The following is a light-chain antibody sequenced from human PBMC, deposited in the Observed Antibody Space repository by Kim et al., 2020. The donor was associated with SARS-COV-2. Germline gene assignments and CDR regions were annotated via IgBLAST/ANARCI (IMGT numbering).Light chain of an antibody. CDR1: QSISSW. J-gene: IGKJ1*01. Sequence: DIQMTQSPSTLSASVGDRVTITCRASQSISSWLAWYQQKPGKAPKLLIYKASSLESGVPSRFSGSGSGTEFTLTISSLQPDDFATYYCQQYNSYPETFGQGTKVDIK. V-gene: IGKV1-5*03. CDR3: QQYNSYPET. CDR2: KAS.